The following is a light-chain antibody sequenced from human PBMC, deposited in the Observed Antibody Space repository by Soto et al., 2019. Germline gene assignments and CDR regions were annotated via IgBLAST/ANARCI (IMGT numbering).Light chain of an antibody. V-gene: IGKV3-11*01. CDR2: DAS. J-gene: IGKJ5*01. Sequence: EIVLTQSPATLSLSPGERATLSCRASQSVSTLLAWYQQKPGPAPRLLIYDASNRATGVPARFSGSGSATDFTLTISSLEPEDFAVYYCQQRSNWITFGQGTRLEIK. CDR3: QQRSNWIT. CDR1: QSVSTL.